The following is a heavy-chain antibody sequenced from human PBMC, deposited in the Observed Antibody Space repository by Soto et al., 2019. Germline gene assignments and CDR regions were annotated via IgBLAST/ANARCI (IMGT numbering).Heavy chain of an antibody. V-gene: IGHV4-39*01. D-gene: IGHD2-8*01. CDR3: TRGSNSNDNYFEP. CDR2: SYYSGTT. J-gene: IGHJ5*02. CDR1: GASISVHSYY. Sequence: SETLSLTCTVSGASISVHSYYWTWIRQPPGKGLEWIGSSYYSGTTYFNPSLKSRATISVDTSNSQCSLRLTYVTAADTATSYWTRGSNSNDNYFEPRRPVALGTVSS.